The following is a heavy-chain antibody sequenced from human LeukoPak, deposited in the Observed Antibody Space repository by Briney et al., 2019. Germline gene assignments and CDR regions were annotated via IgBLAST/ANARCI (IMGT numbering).Heavy chain of an antibody. CDR1: GGSISSYY. D-gene: IGHD3-10*01. J-gene: IGHJ5*02. CDR2: IYYSGST. Sequence: PSETLSLTCTVSGGSISSYYWSWIRQPPGKGLEWIGYIYYSGSTNYNPSLKSRVAISVDTSKNQFSLKLSSVTAADTAVYYCARYYYGSGSYSNNWFDPWGQGTLVTVSS. CDR3: ARYYYGSGSYSNNWFDP. V-gene: IGHV4-59*01.